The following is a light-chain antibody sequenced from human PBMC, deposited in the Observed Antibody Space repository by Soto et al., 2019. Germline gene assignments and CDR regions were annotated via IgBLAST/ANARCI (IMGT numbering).Light chain of an antibody. V-gene: IGKV1-5*01. CDR1: QSASTF. Sequence: DIQMPQSPSTMSASVGDRVPITCRASQSASTFLAWYQQKPGQAPKLLIYDASTLQSGVPSRFSASGSGTEFALTISGLQPDDFAVYYCQQYNRYAVTFGQGTKVDIK. J-gene: IGKJ1*01. CDR3: QQYNRYAVT. CDR2: DAS.